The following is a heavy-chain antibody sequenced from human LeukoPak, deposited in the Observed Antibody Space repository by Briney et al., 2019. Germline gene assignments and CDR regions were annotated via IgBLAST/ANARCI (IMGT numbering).Heavy chain of an antibody. D-gene: IGHD3-9*01. CDR3: ATSGSGMTGPLDTFDY. J-gene: IGHJ4*02. V-gene: IGHV1-69*04. CDR1: GGTFSSYA. CDR2: IIPILGVA. Sequence: SVKVSCKASGGTFSSYAISWVRQAPGQGLEWMGRIIPILGVANYAQKFQDRVTITTDESTSTAYMELSSLRSEDPAVYYCATSGSGMTGPLDTFDYWGQGTLVTVSS.